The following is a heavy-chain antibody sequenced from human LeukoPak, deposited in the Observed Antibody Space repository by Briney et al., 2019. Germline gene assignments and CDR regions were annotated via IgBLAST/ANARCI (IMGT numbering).Heavy chain of an antibody. J-gene: IGHJ4*02. CDR1: GGTFSSYA. CDR3: ATLEYYDFWSGYG. Sequence: SVKVSCKASGGTFSSYAISWVRQAPGQGLEWMGRINPNSGGTNYAQKFQGRVTMTRDTSISTAYMELSRLRSDDTAVYYCATLEYYDFWSGYGWGQGTLVTVSS. D-gene: IGHD3-3*01. V-gene: IGHV1-2*06. CDR2: INPNSGGT.